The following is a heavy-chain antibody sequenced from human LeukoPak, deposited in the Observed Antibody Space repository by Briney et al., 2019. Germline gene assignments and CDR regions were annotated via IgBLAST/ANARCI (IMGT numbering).Heavy chain of an antibody. CDR3: ARVSYDILTGPRHDWFDP. Sequence: PSETLSLTCTVYGGSFSGYYWSWIRQPPGKGLEWIGEINHSGSTNYNPSLKSRVTISVDTSKNQFSLKLSSVTAADTAVYYCARVSYDILTGPRHDWFDPWGQGTLVTVSS. D-gene: IGHD3-9*01. CDR1: GGSFSGYY. CDR2: INHSGST. V-gene: IGHV4-34*01. J-gene: IGHJ5*02.